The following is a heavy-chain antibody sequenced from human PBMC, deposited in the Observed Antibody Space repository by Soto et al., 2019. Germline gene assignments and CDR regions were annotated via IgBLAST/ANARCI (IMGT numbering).Heavy chain of an antibody. CDR1: GGSISSSNW. D-gene: IGHD3-10*01. CDR2: IYHSGST. CDR3: ARSASGGYYYYYYGMDV. V-gene: IGHV4-4*02. J-gene: IGHJ6*02. Sequence: LSLTCAVSGGSISSSNWWSWVRQPPGKGLEWIGEIYHSGSTNYNPSLKSRVTISVDKSKNQFSLKLSSVTAADTAVYYCARSASGGYYYYYYGMDVWGQGTTVTVSS.